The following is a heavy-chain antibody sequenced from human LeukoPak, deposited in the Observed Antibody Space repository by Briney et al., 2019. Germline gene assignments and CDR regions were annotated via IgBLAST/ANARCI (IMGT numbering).Heavy chain of an antibody. CDR2: IYHSGST. D-gene: IGHD1-26*01. CDR1: GGSISSGGYY. J-gene: IGHJ4*02. Sequence: SETLSLTCTVSGGSISSGGYYWSWIRQPPGKGLEWIGYIYHSGSTYYNLSLKSRVTISVDRSKNQFSLKLSSVTAADTAVYYCARDGGPVGATPWGQGTLVTVSS. CDR3: ARDGGPVGATP. V-gene: IGHV4-30-2*01.